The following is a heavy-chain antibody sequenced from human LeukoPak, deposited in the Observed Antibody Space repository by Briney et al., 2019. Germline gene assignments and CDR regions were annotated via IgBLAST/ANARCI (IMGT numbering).Heavy chain of an antibody. CDR2: ISSSSSYI. CDR3: ARGTTPISPFDY. CDR1: GFTFSSYS. Sequence: GGSLRLSCAASGFTFSSYSMNWVRQAPGKGLEWVSSISSSSSYIYYADSVKGRFTISRDNAKNPLYLQMNSLRAEDTAVYYCARGTTPISPFDYWGQGTLVTVSS. V-gene: IGHV3-21*01. D-gene: IGHD1-14*01. J-gene: IGHJ4*02.